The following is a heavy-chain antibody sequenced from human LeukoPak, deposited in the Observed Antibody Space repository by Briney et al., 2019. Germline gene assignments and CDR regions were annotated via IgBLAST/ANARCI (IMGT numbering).Heavy chain of an antibody. V-gene: IGHV3-30*02. Sequence: HPGGSLRLSCAASGFTFSSYGMHWVRQAPGKGLEWVAFIRYDGSNKYYADSVKGRFTVSRDNSKNTLYLQMNSLRTEDTAVYYCAKEGDQLFTYCNSTRCSHGAFDIWGQGTMVTVSS. D-gene: IGHD2-2*01. CDR1: GFTFSSYG. CDR2: IRYDGSNK. J-gene: IGHJ3*02. CDR3: AKEGDQLFTYCNSTRCSHGAFDI.